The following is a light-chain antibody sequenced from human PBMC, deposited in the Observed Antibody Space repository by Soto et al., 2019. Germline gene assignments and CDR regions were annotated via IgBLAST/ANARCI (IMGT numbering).Light chain of an antibody. CDR2: RNN. V-gene: IGLV1-47*01. CDR1: SSNIGSFY. J-gene: IGLJ3*02. Sequence: QAVVTQPPSASVTPGQRVNMSCSGSSSNIGSFYVYWYQQLPGTAPKLLIYRNNQRPSGVPERFSGSKSGTSASLAISGLRSEDEADYYCATWDDTLSGPVFGGGTQLTVL. CDR3: ATWDDTLSGPV.